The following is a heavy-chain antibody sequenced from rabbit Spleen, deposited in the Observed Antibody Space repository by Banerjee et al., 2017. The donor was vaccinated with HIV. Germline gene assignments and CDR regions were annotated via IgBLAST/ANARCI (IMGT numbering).Heavy chain of an antibody. V-gene: IGHV1S45*01. Sequence: QEQLEESGGGLVKPEGSLTVTCKASGFSFGDRDVMCWVRQAPGKGLEWIACINASTGKPVYATWAKGRFTFSKTSSTTVTLQMTSLTAADTATYFCARVSEASGWGEDLWAPGTLVTVS. CDR1: GFSFGDRDV. D-gene: IGHD4-1*01. CDR3: ARVSEASGWGEDL. CDR2: INASTGKP. J-gene: IGHJ4*01.